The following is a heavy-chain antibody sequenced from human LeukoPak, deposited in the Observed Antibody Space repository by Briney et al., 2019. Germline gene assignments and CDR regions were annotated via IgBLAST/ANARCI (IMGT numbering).Heavy chain of an antibody. CDR1: GYTFTSYY. CDR3: AREALITMVLS. CDR2: INPSGGST. Sequence: ASVKVSCKASGYTFTSYYMHWVRQAPGQGLEWMGIINPSGGSTSYAQKFQGRVTMTRDTSISTAYMELSRLRSDDTAVYYCAREALITMVLSWGQGTLVTVSS. V-gene: IGHV1-46*01. J-gene: IGHJ4*02. D-gene: IGHD3-10*01.